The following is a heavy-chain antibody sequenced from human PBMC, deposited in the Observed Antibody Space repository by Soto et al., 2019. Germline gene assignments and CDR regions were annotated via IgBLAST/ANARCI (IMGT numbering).Heavy chain of an antibody. CDR1: GFTFSSYS. J-gene: IGHJ5*02. V-gene: IGHV3-48*02. CDR3: AREGGSLNWFDP. D-gene: IGHD1-26*01. CDR2: ISSSSSTI. Sequence: EVQLVESGGGLVQPGGSLRLSCAASGFTFSSYSMNWVRQAPGKGLEWVSYISSSSSTIYYADSVKGRFTISRDNAKNSLYLHMKSLRDEDAAVYCCAREGGSLNWFDPWGQGTLVTVSS.